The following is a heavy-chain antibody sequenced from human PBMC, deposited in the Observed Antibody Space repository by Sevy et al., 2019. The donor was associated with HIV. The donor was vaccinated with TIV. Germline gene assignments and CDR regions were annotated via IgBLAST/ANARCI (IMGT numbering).Heavy chain of an antibody. V-gene: IGHV3-74*01. J-gene: IGHJ6*03. CDR1: GFTFSYYW. CDR3: ARGKENSRGGSYMDV. D-gene: IGHD6-13*01. CDR2: FNSDGSST. Sequence: GGSLRLSCAASGFTFSYYWMHWVRQAPGKGLVWVSCFNSDGSSTSYADSVKGRFTISRDNAKNTLYLQMNSLRAEDTGGYYCARGKENSRGGSYMDVLGKGTTVTVSS.